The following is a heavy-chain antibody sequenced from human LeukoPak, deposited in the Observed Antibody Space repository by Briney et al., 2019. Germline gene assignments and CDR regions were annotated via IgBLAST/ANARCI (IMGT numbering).Heavy chain of an antibody. Sequence: PSETLSLTCAVYGGSFSGYYWSWIRQPPGKGLEWIGEINHSGSTNYNPSLKSRVTTSVDTPKNQFSLKLSSVTAADTAVYYCAREVGIVATIKPYFDYWGQGTLVTVSS. CDR2: INHSGST. D-gene: IGHD5-12*01. J-gene: IGHJ4*02. CDR1: GGSFSGYY. V-gene: IGHV4-34*01. CDR3: AREVGIVATIKPYFDY.